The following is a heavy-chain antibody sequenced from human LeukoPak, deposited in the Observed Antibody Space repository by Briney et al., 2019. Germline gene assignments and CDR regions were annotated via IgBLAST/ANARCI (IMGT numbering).Heavy chain of an antibody. Sequence: PGGSLRPSCAASGFTFSSYGMHWVRQAPGKGLEWVAVISYDGSNKYYADSVKGRFTFLGDNSKNTLYLQMNSLRGEDTAVYYCARPYGKFDLGYYYGMDVWGQGTTVTVSS. CDR3: ARPYGKFDLGYYYGMDV. CDR1: GFTFSSYG. J-gene: IGHJ6*02. CDR2: ISYDGSNK. V-gene: IGHV3-33*05. D-gene: IGHD3-9*01.